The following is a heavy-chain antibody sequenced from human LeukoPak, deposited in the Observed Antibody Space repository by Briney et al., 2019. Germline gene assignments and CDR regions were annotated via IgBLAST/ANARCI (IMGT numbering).Heavy chain of an antibody. CDR1: GGSFSGYY. V-gene: IGHV4-34*01. CDR2: INHSGST. D-gene: IGHD2-15*01. J-gene: IGHJ5*02. Sequence: SETLSLTCAVYGGSFSGYYWSWIRQPPGKGLEWIGEINHSGSTNYNPSLKSRVTISVDTSKNQFSLKLSSVTAADTAVYYCARVKRADIVVVVAATLGWFDPWGQGTLVTVSS. CDR3: ARVKRADIVVVVAATLGWFDP.